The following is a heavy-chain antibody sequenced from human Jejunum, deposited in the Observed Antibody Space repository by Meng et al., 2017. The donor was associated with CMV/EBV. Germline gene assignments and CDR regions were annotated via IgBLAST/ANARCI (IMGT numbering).Heavy chain of an antibody. J-gene: IGHJ5*01. Sequence: SGGTLSTYVISWVRQAPGQGLEWMGRIIPIIGRPHHAQRFQDRVSITADKATSTVYMELKILTSEDTAVYFCASDITGNSYAYDSWGQGTLVTVSS. V-gene: IGHV1-69*04. D-gene: IGHD3-16*01. CDR1: GGTLSTYV. CDR3: ASDITGNSYAYDS. CDR2: IIPIIGRP.